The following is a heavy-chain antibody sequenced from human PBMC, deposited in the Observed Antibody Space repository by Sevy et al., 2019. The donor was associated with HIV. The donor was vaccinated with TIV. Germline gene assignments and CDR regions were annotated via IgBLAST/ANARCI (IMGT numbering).Heavy chain of an antibody. CDR2: LKSDVYGGTV. D-gene: IGHD6-13*01. Sequence: GSLRLSCTASGFTLGDYCMSLVRQAPGKGLEWVAFLKSDVYGGTVDHAASVRGRFVISRDDTKTIAYLLMNDLKTEATGVYYCTRWKAAQSIFDYWGQGALVTVSS. CDR1: GFTLGDYC. J-gene: IGHJ4*02. CDR3: TRWKAAQSIFDY. V-gene: IGHV3-49*04.